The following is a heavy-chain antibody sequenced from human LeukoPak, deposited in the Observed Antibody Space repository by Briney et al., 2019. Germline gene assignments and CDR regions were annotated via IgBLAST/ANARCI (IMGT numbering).Heavy chain of an antibody. V-gene: IGHV1-2*02. CDR2: INPNSGGT. D-gene: IGHD3-3*01. CDR1: GYTFTGYY. Sequence: REASVKVSCKASGYTFTGYYMHWVRQAPGQGLEWMGWINPNSGGTNYAQKFQGRVTMTRDTSVSTAYMELSRLRSDDTAVYYRARTFGVVTAFDYWGQGTLVTVSS. CDR3: ARTFGVVTAFDY. J-gene: IGHJ4*02.